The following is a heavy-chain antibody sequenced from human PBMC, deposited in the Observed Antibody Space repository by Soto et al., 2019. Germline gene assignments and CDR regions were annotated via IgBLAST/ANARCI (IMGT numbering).Heavy chain of an antibody. CDR2: IIPIFGTA. V-gene: IGHV1-69*13. CDR1: GGAFSSYA. J-gene: IGHJ4*02. Sequence: SVKVSCKASGGAFSSYAISWVRQAPGQGLEWMGGIIPIFGTANYAQKFQGRVTITADESTSTAYMELSSLRSEDTAVYYCARGQGYDSSGYYYGYFDYWGQGTLVTVSS. D-gene: IGHD3-22*01. CDR3: ARGQGYDSSGYYYGYFDY.